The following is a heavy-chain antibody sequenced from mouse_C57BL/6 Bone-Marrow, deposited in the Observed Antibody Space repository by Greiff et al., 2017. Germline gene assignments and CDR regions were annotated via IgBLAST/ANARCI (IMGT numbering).Heavy chain of an antibody. J-gene: IGHJ4*01. Sequence: EVQRVESGPGLVKPSQSLSLTCSVTGYSITSGYYWNWIRQFPGNKLEWMGYISYDGSNNYNPSLKNRISITRDTSKNQFFLKVNSVTTEDTATIYCARDGNPYAMDYWGQGTSVTVSS. CDR3: ARDGNPYAMDY. CDR1: GYSITSGYY. D-gene: IGHD2-1*01. CDR2: ISYDGSN. V-gene: IGHV3-6*01.